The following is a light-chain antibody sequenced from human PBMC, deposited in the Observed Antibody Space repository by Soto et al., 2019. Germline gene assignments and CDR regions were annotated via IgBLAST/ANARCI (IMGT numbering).Light chain of an antibody. J-gene: IGLJ1*01. V-gene: IGLV2-23*01. CDR3: CSNAGNNNYV. Sequence: QSALTQPASVSGSPGQSITISCTGTSSDVGSQNLVSWYQQHPGKAPKLMIYEGTKRPSGVSNRFSGSKSGNTASLTISGLQAEDEADYYCCSNAGNNNYVFGTGTKLTVL. CDR2: EGT. CDR1: SSDVGSQNL.